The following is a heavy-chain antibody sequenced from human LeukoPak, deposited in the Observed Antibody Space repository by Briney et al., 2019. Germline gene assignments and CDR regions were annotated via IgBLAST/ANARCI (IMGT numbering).Heavy chain of an antibody. CDR3: ARELGYCTNGVCYTGGYFDY. D-gene: IGHD2-8*01. V-gene: IGHV4-34*01. CDR2: INRSGST. J-gene: IGHJ4*02. CDR1: GGSFSGYY. Sequence: SETLSLTCAVYGGSFSGYYWSWIRQPPGKGLEWIGEINRSGSTNYNPSLKSRVTMSVDTSKNQFSLKLSSVTAADTAVYYCARELGYCTNGVCYTGGYFDYWGQGTLVTVSS.